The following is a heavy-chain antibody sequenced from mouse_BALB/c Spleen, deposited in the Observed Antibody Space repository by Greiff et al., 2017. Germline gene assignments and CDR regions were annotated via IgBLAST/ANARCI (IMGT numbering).Heavy chain of an antibody. CDR3: ARRGIYYDYGFAY. Sequence: VQLQQSGPGLVKPSQSLSLTCTVTGYSITSDYAWNWIRQFPGNQLEWMGYISYSGSTSYNPSLKSRISITRDTSKNQFFLQLNSVTTEDTATYYCARRGIYYDYGFAYWGQGTLVTVSA. D-gene: IGHD2-4*01. CDR1: GYSITSDYA. J-gene: IGHJ3*01. CDR2: ISYSGST. V-gene: IGHV3-2*02.